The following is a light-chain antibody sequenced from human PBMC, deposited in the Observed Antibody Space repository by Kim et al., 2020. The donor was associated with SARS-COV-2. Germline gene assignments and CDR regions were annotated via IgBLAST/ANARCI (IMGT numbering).Light chain of an antibody. V-gene: IGKV1-5*03. J-gene: IGKJ1*01. CDR3: QEYKLGGA. CDR2: EVS. CDR1: QNVDSH. Sequence: DIQMTQSPSTLSASVGDTVTITCRASQNVDSHLAWYQQKPGKAPNLLIYEVSNLESGVSSRFIGSGFGTEFTLAITNLQPDDFSTFYCQEYKLGGAFDQGTKVDIK.